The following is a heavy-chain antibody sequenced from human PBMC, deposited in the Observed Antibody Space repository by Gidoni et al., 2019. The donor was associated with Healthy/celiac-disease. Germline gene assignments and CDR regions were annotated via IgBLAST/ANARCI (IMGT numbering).Heavy chain of an antibody. J-gene: IGHJ4*02. CDR1: GFTFSSYS. V-gene: IGHV3-21*01. Sequence: EVQLVESGGGLVKPGGSLRLSCAASGFTFSSYSMNWVRQAPGKGLEWVSSISSSSSYIYYADSVKGRFTISRDNAKNSLYLQMNSLRAEDTAVYYCARVLSSRSGYDEFDYWGQGTLVTVSS. CDR2: ISSSSSYI. D-gene: IGHD5-12*01. CDR3: ARVLSSRSGYDEFDY.